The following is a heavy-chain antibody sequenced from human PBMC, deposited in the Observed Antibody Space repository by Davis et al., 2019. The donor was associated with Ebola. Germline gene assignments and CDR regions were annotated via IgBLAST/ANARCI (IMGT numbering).Heavy chain of an antibody. D-gene: IGHD6-13*01. CDR1: GYSFTSYW. V-gene: IGHV3-74*01. CDR3: ARGHSSSWYYYYYGMDV. CDR2: INSDGSST. J-gene: IGHJ6*02. Sequence: AASVKVSCKGSGYSFTSYWMHWVRQAPGKGLVWVSRINSDGSSTSYADSVKGRFTISRDNAKNTLYLQMNSLRAEDTAVYYCARGHSSSWYYYYYGMDVWGQGTTVTVSS.